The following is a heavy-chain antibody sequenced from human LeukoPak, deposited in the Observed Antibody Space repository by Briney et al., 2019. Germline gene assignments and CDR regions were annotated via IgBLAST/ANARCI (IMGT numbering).Heavy chain of an antibody. Sequence: GGSLRLSCAASGFTFSTYEMNWVRQAPGKGLEWVSYISNGDGTIKYADSVKGRFTISRDNAKNSLYLQMNSLRAEDTAVYYCAKDDVTYADNDYWGQGTLVTVSS. CDR1: GFTFSTYE. D-gene: IGHD1-1*01. CDR2: ISNGDGTI. V-gene: IGHV3-48*03. CDR3: AKDDVTYADNDY. J-gene: IGHJ4*02.